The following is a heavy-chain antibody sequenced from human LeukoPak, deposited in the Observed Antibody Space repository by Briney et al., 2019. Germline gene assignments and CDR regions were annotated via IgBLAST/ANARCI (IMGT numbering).Heavy chain of an antibody. Sequence: ASVTVSCKASGYTFTNYGISWVRQPPGQGLEWMGWISPYNGNTNYVQTLQGRVTLTTDTSTSTVYMDLRSLKSDDTAVYYWARGHVFHYYDSSGYFEYFDSWGQGTLVTVSS. J-gene: IGHJ4*02. D-gene: IGHD3-22*01. V-gene: IGHV1-18*01. CDR1: GYTFTNYG. CDR3: ARGHVFHYYDSSGYFEYFDS. CDR2: ISPYNGNT.